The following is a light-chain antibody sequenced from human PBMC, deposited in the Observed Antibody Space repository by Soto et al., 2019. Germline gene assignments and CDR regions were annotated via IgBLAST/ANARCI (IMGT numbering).Light chain of an antibody. Sequence: EIVLTQSPGTLSLSPGERATLSCRASQSVTSSYLAWYQQQPGQAPRLLIYGASSRATGIPDRFSGSESGTDFALTISRLEPEDFAVYYCQQYGSSGTFGQGTKVDIK. J-gene: IGKJ1*01. V-gene: IGKV3-20*01. CDR1: QSVTSSY. CDR3: QQYGSSGT. CDR2: GAS.